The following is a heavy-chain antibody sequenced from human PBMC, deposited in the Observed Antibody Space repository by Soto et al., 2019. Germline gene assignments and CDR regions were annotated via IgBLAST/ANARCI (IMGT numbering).Heavy chain of an antibody. Sequence: PSETLSLTCTVTGGSINSEDYYWSWIRQPPGKDLEWIGNIYYSGRTYYNPSLKSQVSISMDTSNNHFSLKLTSVTAADTAVYYCAREILTIQVDGTTSSSPFDVWGQGTLVTVS. J-gene: IGHJ3*01. D-gene: IGHD6-19*01. CDR1: GGSINSEDYY. CDR2: IYYSGRT. V-gene: IGHV4-30-4*01. CDR3: AREILTIQVDGTTSSSPFDV.